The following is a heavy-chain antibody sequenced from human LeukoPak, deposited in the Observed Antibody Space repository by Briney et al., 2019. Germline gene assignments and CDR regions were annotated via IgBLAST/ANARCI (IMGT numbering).Heavy chain of an antibody. D-gene: IGHD3-22*01. J-gene: IGHJ3*02. CDR3: AADYYDSSGDDAFDI. Sequence: SVKVSCKASGGTFSSYAISWVRQAPGQGLEWTGRIIPILGIANYAQKFQGRVTITADKSTSTAYMELSSPRSEDTAVYYCAADYYDSSGDDAFDIWGQGTMVTVSS. V-gene: IGHV1-69*04. CDR1: GGTFSSYA. CDR2: IIPILGIA.